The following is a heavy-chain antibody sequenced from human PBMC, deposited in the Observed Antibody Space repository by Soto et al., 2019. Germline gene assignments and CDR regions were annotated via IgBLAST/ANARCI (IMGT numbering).Heavy chain of an antibody. D-gene: IGHD3-16*01. CDR3: AREGEMPYYYYGLDV. CDR1: GYTFTTYG. CDR2: ISGYDGHT. V-gene: IGHV1-18*01. J-gene: IGHJ6*02. Sequence: QVQLVQSGAEVRKPGASVKVSCKASGYTFTTYGITWVRQAPGQGLEWMGWISGYDGHTKYAQKFQGRIIXTXXXSXXTVYMDLRSLRSDDTAVYYCAREGEMPYYYYGLDVWGQGTTVTVSS.